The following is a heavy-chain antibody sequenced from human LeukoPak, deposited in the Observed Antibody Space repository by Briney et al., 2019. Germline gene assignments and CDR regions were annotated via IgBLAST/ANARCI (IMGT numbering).Heavy chain of an antibody. CDR2: INHSGST. CDR1: GGSFSGYY. V-gene: IGHV4-34*01. CDR3: ARDTYYYGSGSPYFDY. D-gene: IGHD3-10*01. J-gene: IGHJ4*02. Sequence: PSETLSLTCAVYGGSFSGYYWSWIRQPPGKGLEWIGEINHSGSTNYNPSLKSRVTISVDASKNQFSLKLSSVTAADTAVYYCARDTYYYGSGSPYFDYWGQGTLVTVSS.